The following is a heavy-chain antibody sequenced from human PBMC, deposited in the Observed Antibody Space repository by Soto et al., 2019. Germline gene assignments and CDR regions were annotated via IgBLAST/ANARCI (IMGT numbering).Heavy chain of an antibody. J-gene: IGHJ5*02. V-gene: IGHV6-1*01. Sequence: SQTLSLTCAISGDSVSSNSAAWNWIRQSPSRGLEWLGRTYYRSKWYNDYAVSVKSRITINPDTSKNQFSLQLNSVTPEDTAVYYCARDLEDIVLVPAANNWFDPWGQGTLVTVSS. D-gene: IGHD2-2*01. CDR3: ARDLEDIVLVPAANNWFDP. CDR1: GDSVSSNSAA. CDR2: TYYRSKWYN.